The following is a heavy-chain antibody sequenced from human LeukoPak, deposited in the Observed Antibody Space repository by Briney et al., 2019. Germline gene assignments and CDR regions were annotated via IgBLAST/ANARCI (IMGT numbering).Heavy chain of an antibody. Sequence: GGSLRLSCAASGFSFISYGMHWVRQAPGKGLEWVGVISDDGRNKNYADSVKGRFTISRDNSKDTLYLQMNSLRAEDTAVYYCVRDGGVSGYDLLDYWGQGTLVTVSS. CDR1: GFSFISYG. CDR3: VRDGGVSGYDLLDY. V-gene: IGHV3-30*03. CDR2: ISDDGRNK. J-gene: IGHJ4*02. D-gene: IGHD5-12*01.